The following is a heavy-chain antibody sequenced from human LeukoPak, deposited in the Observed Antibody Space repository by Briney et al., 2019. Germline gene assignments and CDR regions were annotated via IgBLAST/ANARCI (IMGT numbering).Heavy chain of an antibody. D-gene: IGHD1-26*01. V-gene: IGHV3-33*01. CDR2: IWYDGSNK. J-gene: IGHJ3*02. CDR1: GFTFSSYG. Sequence: AGSLRLSCAASGFTFSSYGMHWVRQAPGKGLEWVAVIWYDGSNKYYADSVKGRFTISRDNSKNTLYLQMNSLRAEDTAVYYCARDAGRSYPLYDTFDIWGQGTMVTVSS. CDR3: ARDAGRSYPLYDTFDI.